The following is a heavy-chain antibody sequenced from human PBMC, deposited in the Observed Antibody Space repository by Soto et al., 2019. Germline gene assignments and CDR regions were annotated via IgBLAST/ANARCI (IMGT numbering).Heavy chain of an antibody. V-gene: IGHV4-59*01. CDR2: IYYTGST. Sequence: SETLSLTCTVSGDSIRSFYWSWIRQPPGKGLEWIGYIYYTGSTNYNPSLMSRVTISVDTSKNQFSLKLNSVTAADTAVYYCARVPRGHYYDGSGYSHFDYWGQGTLVTVS. D-gene: IGHD3-22*01. CDR1: GDSIRSFY. CDR3: ARVPRGHYYDGSGYSHFDY. J-gene: IGHJ4*02.